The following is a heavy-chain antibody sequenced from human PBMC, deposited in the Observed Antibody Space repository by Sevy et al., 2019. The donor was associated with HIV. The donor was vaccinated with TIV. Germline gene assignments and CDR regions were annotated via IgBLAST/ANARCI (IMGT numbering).Heavy chain of an antibody. D-gene: IGHD6-19*01. CDR3: ATPLPSGWYEGTGGYFDL. Sequence: SETLSLTCTISGGSISSSSYYWGWIRQPPGKGLEWMGSLYSTGATSYNPSLESSVTVSADTSRNRFYLKLDSVSAADTAVYYCATPLPSGWYEGTGGYFDLWGRGTLVTVSS. CDR1: GGSISSSSYY. J-gene: IGHJ2*01. V-gene: IGHV4-39*01. CDR2: LYSTGAT.